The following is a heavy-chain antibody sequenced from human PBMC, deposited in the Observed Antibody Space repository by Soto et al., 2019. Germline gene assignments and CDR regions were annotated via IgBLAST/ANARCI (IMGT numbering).Heavy chain of an antibody. CDR2: IYYSGNT. D-gene: IGHD1-1*01. Sequence: SETLSLTCTVSGGSISSGDYYWSWIRQPPGKGLEWIGYIYYSGNTYYNPSLKSRVTISVDTSKNQFSLKLSSVTAADTAVYSCARVSTQQRWFDPWGQGTLVTAPQ. V-gene: IGHV4-30-4*01. J-gene: IGHJ5*02. CDR3: ARVSTQQRWFDP. CDR1: GGSISSGDYY.